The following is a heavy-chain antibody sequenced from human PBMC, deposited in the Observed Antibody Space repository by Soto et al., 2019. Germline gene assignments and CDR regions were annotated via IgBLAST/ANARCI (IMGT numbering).Heavy chain of an antibody. CDR2: ISGSGGST. D-gene: IGHD3-3*01. V-gene: IGHV3-23*01. CDR3: AIHTIPYYYGMDV. J-gene: IGHJ6*02. Sequence: PGGSLRLSCAAYGFTFSSYAMSWVRQAPGKGLEWVSAISGSGGSTYYADSVKGRFTISRDNSKNTLYLQMNSLRAEDTAVYYCAIHTIPYYYGMDVWGQGTTVTVSS. CDR1: GFTFSSYA.